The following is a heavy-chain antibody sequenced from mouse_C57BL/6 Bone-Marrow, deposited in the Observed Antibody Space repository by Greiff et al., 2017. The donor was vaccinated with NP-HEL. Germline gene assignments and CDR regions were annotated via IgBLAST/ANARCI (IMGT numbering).Heavy chain of an antibody. CDR2: IDPSDSST. V-gene: IGHV1-69*01. D-gene: IGHD1-1*01. CDR3: GREYYYGSSYDWYVDV. Sequence: QVQLQQPGAELVMPGASVKLSCKASGYTFTSYWMHWVKQRPGQGLEWIGEIDPSDSSTNYNQKFKGQSTLTVDKSSSTAYMQLSSLTSEDSAVYYCGREYYYGSSYDWYVDVWGRGTTAPATS. J-gene: IGHJ1*03. CDR1: GYTFTSYW.